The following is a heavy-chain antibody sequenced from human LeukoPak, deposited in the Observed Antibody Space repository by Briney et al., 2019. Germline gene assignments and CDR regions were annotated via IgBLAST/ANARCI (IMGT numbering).Heavy chain of an antibody. Sequence: GGSLRLSCAASGFTVSSSYMSWVPRAPGKGLEWVSVIYSGGSTYYADSVKGRFTISRDHSKNPLYLQMNSLRAEDTAVYYCARGTAMVFRYYYYGMDVWGQGTTVTVSS. CDR1: GFTVSSSY. CDR3: ARGTAMVFRYYYYGMDV. CDR2: IYSGGST. J-gene: IGHJ6*02. V-gene: IGHV3-66*01. D-gene: IGHD5-18*01.